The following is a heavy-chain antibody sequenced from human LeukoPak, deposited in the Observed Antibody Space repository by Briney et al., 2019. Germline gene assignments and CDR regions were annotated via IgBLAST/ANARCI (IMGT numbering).Heavy chain of an antibody. CDR1: GFTFSVYA. CDR3: AKARYYDFWSGYLNWFDP. J-gene: IGHJ5*02. CDR2: ISYDGSNK. V-gene: IGHV3-30*04. D-gene: IGHD3-3*01. Sequence: GRSLRLSCAASGFTFSVYAMHWVRQAPGKGLEWVAIISYDGSNKYYADSVKGRFTISRDNSKNTLYLQMNSLRAEDTAVYYCAKARYYDFWSGYLNWFDPWGQGTLVTVSS.